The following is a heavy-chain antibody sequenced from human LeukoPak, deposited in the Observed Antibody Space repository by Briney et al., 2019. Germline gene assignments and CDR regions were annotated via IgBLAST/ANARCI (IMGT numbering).Heavy chain of an antibody. CDR2: INHSGST. Sequence: SETLSLTCAVYGGSFSGYYWSWIRQPPGKGLEWIGEINHSGSTNYNPSLKSRVTISLDTSKNQFSLRLTSVTAADTAVYYCAGGRPPSFFDYWGQGTLVTVSS. V-gene: IGHV4-34*01. D-gene: IGHD3-16*02. CDR3: AGGRPPSFFDY. CDR1: GGSFSGYY. J-gene: IGHJ4*02.